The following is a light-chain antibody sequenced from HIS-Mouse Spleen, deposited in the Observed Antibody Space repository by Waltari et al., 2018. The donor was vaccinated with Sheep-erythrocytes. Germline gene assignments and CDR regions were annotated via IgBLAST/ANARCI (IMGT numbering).Light chain of an antibody. CDR2: QDS. CDR1: TLGDKY. J-gene: IGLJ1*01. CDR3: SSYAGSNNHV. Sequence: SYELTQPPSVSVSPGQTASITCSGDTLGDKYACWYQQMPGQSPVLVIYQDSKRPSGIPERFSGSHSGNTATLTNSGTQAIDEADYYCSSYAGSNNHVFATGTKVTVL. V-gene: IGLV3-1*01.